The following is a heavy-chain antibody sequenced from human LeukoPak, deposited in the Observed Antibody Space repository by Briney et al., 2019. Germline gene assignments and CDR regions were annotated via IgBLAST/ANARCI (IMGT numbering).Heavy chain of an antibody. V-gene: IGHV1-8*01. J-gene: IGHJ4*02. CDR1: GYTFTSYD. CDR2: MNPNSGNT. D-gene: IGHD2-8*01. CDR3: ARGHGPPTDCTNGVCYTRGYFDY. Sequence: ASVKVPCKASGYTFTSYDINWVRQATGQGLEWMGWMNPNSGNTGYAQKFQGRVTMTRNTSISTAYMELSSLRSEDTAVYYCARGHGPPTDCTNGVCYTRGYFDYWGQGTLVTVSS.